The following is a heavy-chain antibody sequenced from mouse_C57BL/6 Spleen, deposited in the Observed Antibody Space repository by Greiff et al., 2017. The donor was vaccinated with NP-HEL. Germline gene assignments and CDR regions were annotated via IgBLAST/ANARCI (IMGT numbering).Heavy chain of an antibody. J-gene: IGHJ3*01. Sequence: QVQLKESGAELVKPGASVKLSCKASGYTFTSYWMHWVKQRPGQGLEWIGMIHPNSGSTNYNEKFKSKATLTVDKSSSTAYMQLSSLTSEDSAVYYCARSNDGFAWFAYWGQGTLVTVSA. D-gene: IGHD2-3*01. CDR1: GYTFTSYW. CDR3: ARSNDGFAWFAY. CDR2: IHPNSGST. V-gene: IGHV1-64*01.